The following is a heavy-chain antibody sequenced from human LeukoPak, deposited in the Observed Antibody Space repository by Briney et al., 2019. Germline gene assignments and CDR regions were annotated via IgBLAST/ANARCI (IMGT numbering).Heavy chain of an antibody. CDR1: GGSFSDYY. CDR3: ARVTTVVTLDY. J-gene: IGHJ4*02. CDR2: INHSGSA. Sequence: PSETLSLTCAVYGGSFSDYYWTWIRQPPGKGLEWIGEINHSGSANYTPSLKSRVTISVDTSKNQFSLKLSSVTAADTAVYYCARVTTVVTLDYWGQGTLVTVSS. D-gene: IGHD4-23*01. V-gene: IGHV4-34*01.